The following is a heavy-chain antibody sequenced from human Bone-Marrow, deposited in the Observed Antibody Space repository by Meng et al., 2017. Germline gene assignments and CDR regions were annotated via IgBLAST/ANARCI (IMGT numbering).Heavy chain of an antibody. CDR1: GYTFTAYW. D-gene: IGHD6-13*01. Sequence: ASVKVSCKPSGYTFTAYWLHWVRLAPGQGLEWMGRIDPGSGGTQYPQNFQGRVLMTRDTSISTTYMELSGLRSDDTAMYYCARDEDISAAGYLLGDFWGQGTLVIVSS. V-gene: IGHV1-2*06. CDR3: ARDEDISAAGYLLGDF. J-gene: IGHJ4*02. CDR2: IDPGSGGT.